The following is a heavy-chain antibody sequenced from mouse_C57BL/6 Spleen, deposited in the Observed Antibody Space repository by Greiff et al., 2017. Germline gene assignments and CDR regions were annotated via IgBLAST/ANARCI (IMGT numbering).Heavy chain of an antibody. D-gene: IGHD2-3*01. CDR3: AREGLLRGYFDY. J-gene: IGHJ2*01. V-gene: IGHV1-18*01. Sequence: VQLKESGPELVKPGASVKIPCKASGYTFTDYTMDWVKQSHGKSLEWIGDINPNNGGTIYNQKFTGKATLTVDKSCSTAYRELRSLTSDDTAVDYCAREGLLRGYFDYGGQGTTLTVSA. CDR2: INPNNGGT. CDR1: GYTFTDYT.